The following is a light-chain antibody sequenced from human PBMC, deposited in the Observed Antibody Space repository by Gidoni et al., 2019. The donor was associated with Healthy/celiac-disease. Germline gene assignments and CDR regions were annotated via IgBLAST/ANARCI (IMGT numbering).Light chain of an antibody. CDR3: QQSYSTPYT. Sequence: DIQMTQSPSSLSASVGDRVTITCRASQSIRRYLNWYQQKPGKAPKLLIYAASSLQSGVPSRFSGSGSGTDFTLTISSLQPEDFATYYCQQSYSTPYTFGQXTKLEIK. J-gene: IGKJ2*01. V-gene: IGKV1-39*01. CDR2: AAS. CDR1: QSIRRY.